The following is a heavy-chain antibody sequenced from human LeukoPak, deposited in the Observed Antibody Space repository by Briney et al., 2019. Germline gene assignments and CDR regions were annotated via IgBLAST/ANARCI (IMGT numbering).Heavy chain of an antibody. Sequence: ASVEVSCKASGFPFMSYGISWVRQAAGQGLEWMGWISAYNGNTNYAQKLQGRVTMTSDTSTSTAYMELSSLTSEDTAVYYCARIAAAGNRRLNYWGQGTLVTVSS. D-gene: IGHD6-13*01. CDR2: ISAYNGNT. J-gene: IGHJ4*02. CDR3: ARIAAAGNRRLNY. V-gene: IGHV1-18*01. CDR1: GFPFMSYG.